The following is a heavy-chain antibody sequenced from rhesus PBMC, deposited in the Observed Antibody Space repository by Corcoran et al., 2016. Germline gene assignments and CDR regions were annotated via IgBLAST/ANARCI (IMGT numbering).Heavy chain of an antibody. J-gene: IGHJ4*01. CDR3: RRGYTD. CDR2: IKNKADGGTE. CDR1: GFTFSNYW. D-gene: IGHD5-24*01. V-gene: IGHV3-16*02. Sequence: EVQLVESGGGLVQPGGSRRLSCAASGFTFSNYWMSWVRQAPGKGLDWGGRIKNKADGGTEAYAESVKGRFTISRDDSKNTLHLQMNSLKTEDTAVYYCRRGYTDWGQGVLVTVSS.